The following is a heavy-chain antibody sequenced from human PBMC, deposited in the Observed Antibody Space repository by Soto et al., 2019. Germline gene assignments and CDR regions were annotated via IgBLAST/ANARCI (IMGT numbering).Heavy chain of an antibody. Sequence: GVSRILSCAASGFTFSTYALSWVRPAPGKGLEWVSAISANGQGIYYADSVRGRFTISRDNSKNTIFLHMDSLRAEDTAVYYCAKDRNYPRDQFHYWGQGTLVTVSS. CDR2: ISANGQGI. D-gene: IGHD1-7*01. CDR3: AKDRNYPRDQFHY. V-gene: IGHV3-23*01. CDR1: GFTFSTYA. J-gene: IGHJ4*02.